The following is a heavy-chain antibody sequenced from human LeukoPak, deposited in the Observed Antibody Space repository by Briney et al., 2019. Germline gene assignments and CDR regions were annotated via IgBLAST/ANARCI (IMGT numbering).Heavy chain of an antibody. CDR3: ARGGHGDYVFDY. CDR2: IYYSGST. CDR1: GGSISSYY. Sequence: SETLFLTCTVSGGSISSYYWSWIRQPPGKGLEWIGYIYYSGSTNYNPSLKSRVTISVDTSKNQFSLKLSSVTAADTAVYYCARGGHGDYVFDYWGQGTLVTVSS. J-gene: IGHJ4*02. D-gene: IGHD4-17*01. V-gene: IGHV4-59*12.